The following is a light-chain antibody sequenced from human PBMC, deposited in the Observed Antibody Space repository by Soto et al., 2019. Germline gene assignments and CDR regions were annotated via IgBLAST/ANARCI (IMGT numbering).Light chain of an antibody. CDR2: EAS. V-gene: IGKV1-33*01. CDR1: QDITNY. Sequence: DIQMTQSPSSLSASVGDRVTITCQASQDITNYLNWYQQKPGKAPKLLIYEASSLETGVPSRFSGGGSGAHFTFTISSLQPEDFATYYCQQYVNLPFTSGGGTQVDIK. J-gene: IGKJ4*01. CDR3: QQYVNLPFT.